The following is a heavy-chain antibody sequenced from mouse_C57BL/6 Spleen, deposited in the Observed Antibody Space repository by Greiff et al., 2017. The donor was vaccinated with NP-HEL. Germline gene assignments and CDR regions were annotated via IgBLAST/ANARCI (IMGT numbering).Heavy chain of an antibody. CDR3: ARFYGYDVGFAF. J-gene: IGHJ3*01. CDR2: ISSGSSTI. D-gene: IGHD2-2*01. CDR1: GFTFSHYG. V-gene: IGHV5-17*01. Sequence: EVKLMESGGGLVKPGGSLKLSCAASGFTFSHYGMHWVRQAPEKGLEWVAYISSGSSTIYYADTVKGRFTISRDNAKNTLFLQMTSLRSEDTAMYYCARFYGYDVGFAFWGQGTLVTVSA.